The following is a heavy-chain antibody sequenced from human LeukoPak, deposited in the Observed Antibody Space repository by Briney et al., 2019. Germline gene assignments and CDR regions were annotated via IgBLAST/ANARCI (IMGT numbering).Heavy chain of an antibody. V-gene: IGHV3-30*04. CDR3: ARGSGWYRYGIDY. Sequence: PGRSLRLSCAASGFTFSSYAMHWVRQAPGKGLEWEAVISYDGSNKYYADSVKGRFTISRDNSKNTLYLQMNSLRAEDTAVYYCARGSGWYRYGIDYWGQATLVTVSS. CDR1: GFTFSSYA. D-gene: IGHD6-19*01. J-gene: IGHJ4*02. CDR2: ISYDGSNK.